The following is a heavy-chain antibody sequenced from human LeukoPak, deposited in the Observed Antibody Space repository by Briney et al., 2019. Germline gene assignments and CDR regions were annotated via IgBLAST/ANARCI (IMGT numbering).Heavy chain of an antibody. V-gene: IGHV3-30*12. CDR3: ARGRYYGSGPYYFDY. Sequence: GGSLRLSCAASGFTFSSYGMHWVRQAPGKGLEWVAVISYDGSNKYYADPVKGRFTISRDNAKKTLDLQMNSLRAEDTAVYYCARGRYYGSGPYYFDYWGQGTLVTVSS. J-gene: IGHJ4*02. D-gene: IGHD3-10*01. CDR1: GFTFSSYG. CDR2: ISYDGSNK.